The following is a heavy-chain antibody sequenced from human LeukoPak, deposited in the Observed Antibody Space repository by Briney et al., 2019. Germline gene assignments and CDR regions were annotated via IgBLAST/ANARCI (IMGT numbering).Heavy chain of an antibody. J-gene: IGHJ4*02. CDR3: ARDPGYYDSSGYYASFDY. Sequence: PGGSLRLSCAASGFTFSSYWMHWVRQAPGKGLVWVSRINSDGSSTSFADSVKGRFTISRDNAKNTLYLQMNSLRAEDTAVYYCARDPGYYDSSGYYASFDYWGQGTLVTVSS. CDR1: GFTFSSYW. D-gene: IGHD3-22*01. CDR2: INSDGSST. V-gene: IGHV3-74*01.